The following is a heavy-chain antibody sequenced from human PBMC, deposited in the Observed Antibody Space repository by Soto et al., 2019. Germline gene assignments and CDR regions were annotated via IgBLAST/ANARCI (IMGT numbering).Heavy chain of an antibody. CDR2: IYPIDSDT. V-gene: IGHV5-51*01. CDR1: GNSFNSNW. D-gene: IGHD4-17*01. CDR3: ARRSAVTTFYFYGMDV. Sequence: VESLTISCKVSGNSFNSNWIAWVRQRPGRGLEWMGIIYPIDSDTRYSPSFQGQVTISVDRSVNSAFLQWRSLKASDTATYYCARRSAVTTFYFYGMDVWGQGTTVTVSS. J-gene: IGHJ6*01.